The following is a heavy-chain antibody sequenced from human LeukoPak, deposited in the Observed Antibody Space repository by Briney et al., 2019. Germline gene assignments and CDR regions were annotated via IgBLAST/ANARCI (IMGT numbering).Heavy chain of an antibody. D-gene: IGHD6-19*01. CDR1: GFTFSSYS. CDR2: ISSSSSYI. Sequence: TGGSLRLSCAASGFTFSSYSMNWVRQAPGKGLEWVSSISSSSSYIYYADSVKGRFTISRDNAKNSLYLQMNSLRAEDTAAYYCAKEDIIAVARGSEYYYYMDVWGKGTTVTISS. CDR3: AKEDIIAVARGSEYYYYMDV. V-gene: IGHV3-21*01. J-gene: IGHJ6*03.